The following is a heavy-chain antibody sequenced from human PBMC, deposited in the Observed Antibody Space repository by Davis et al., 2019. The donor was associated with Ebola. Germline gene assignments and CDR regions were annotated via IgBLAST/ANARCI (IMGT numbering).Heavy chain of an antibody. CDR2: ISGSGGST. V-gene: IGHV3-23*01. D-gene: IGHD2-15*01. Sequence: GGSLRLSCAASGFTFSDYYMSWIRQAPGKGLEWVSAISGSGGSTYYADSVKGRFTISRDNSKNTLYLQMNSLRAEDTAVYYCASGEVVVKPIDYWGQGTLVTVSS. CDR1: GFTFSDYY. CDR3: ASGEVVVKPIDY. J-gene: IGHJ4*02.